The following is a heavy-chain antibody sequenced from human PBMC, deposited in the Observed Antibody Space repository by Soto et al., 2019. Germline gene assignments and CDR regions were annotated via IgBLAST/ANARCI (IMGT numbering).Heavy chain of an antibody. Sequence: QVQLVQSGAEVKKPGASVKVSCKASGYTFTSFGISWVRQAPGQGLEWMGRINAYNVYNGNTNYAQNLQGRVTMTPDTSTSTAYMELRSLRSPDTAVYYCARARIFYGLEVWGQGTTVTVSS. J-gene: IGHJ6*02. CDR3: ARARIFYGLEV. CDR2: INAYNVYNGNT. CDR1: GYTFTSFG. D-gene: IGHD2-15*01. V-gene: IGHV1-18*01.